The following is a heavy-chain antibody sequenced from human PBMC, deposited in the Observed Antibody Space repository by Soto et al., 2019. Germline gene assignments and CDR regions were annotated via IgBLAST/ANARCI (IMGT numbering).Heavy chain of an antibody. CDR2: IHPGDSET. D-gene: IGHD6-19*01. CDR3: ARPTPPSSGWTYGMDV. Sequence: PGESLKISCKGSGYSFTIYWIGWVRQMPGKGLEWMGVIHPGDSETRYSPPFQGQVTISADRSINTAYLQWNSLKASDTAIYYCARPTPPSSGWTYGMDVWGQGTTVTVSS. J-gene: IGHJ6*02. V-gene: IGHV5-51*01. CDR1: GYSFTIYW.